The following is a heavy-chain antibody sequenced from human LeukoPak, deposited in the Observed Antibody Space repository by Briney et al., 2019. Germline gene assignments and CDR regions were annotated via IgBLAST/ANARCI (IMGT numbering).Heavy chain of an antibody. CDR1: GGTFSSYG. CDR3: AKSLESSAYYYVQYDAFDI. V-gene: IGHV1-69*06. CDR2: IIPIFGTT. D-gene: IGHD3-22*01. Sequence: GSSVKVSCKASGGTFSSYGITWVRQAPGQGLEWMGRIIPIFGTTDYAQKFQGRVTITADKSMSTAYMELSSLRSEDTAMYYCAKSLESSAYYYVQYDAFDIWGQGTVVTVSS. J-gene: IGHJ3*02.